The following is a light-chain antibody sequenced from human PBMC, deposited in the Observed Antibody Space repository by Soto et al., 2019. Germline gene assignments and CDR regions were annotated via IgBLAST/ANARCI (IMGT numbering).Light chain of an antibody. J-gene: IGLJ1*01. V-gene: IGLV2-14*03. Sequence: QSALTQAASVSGSPGQSITTSRSGTNGDIGADDYVSWYQQQPGKPPKHISYNVNDQPSRTSLCLSGSKSANTASLTISGLQAEDEADYYGLSHTTTRIYVFGPGTKVTVL. CDR3: LSHTTTRIYV. CDR1: NGDIGADDY. CDR2: NVN.